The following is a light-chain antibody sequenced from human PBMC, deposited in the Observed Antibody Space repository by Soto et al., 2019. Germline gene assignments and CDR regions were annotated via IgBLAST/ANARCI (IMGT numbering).Light chain of an antibody. CDR2: GTS. V-gene: IGKV1-39*01. Sequence: DIQMTQSPSSLSASVGDRVTITCRASQSIANFLNWYQQKPGKAPKLVIYGTSTLQSGVPSRFSGSGSGTDFTLTISSLQPEDFATYYCQQSYSTPPWTFGQGTKVDNK. CDR1: QSIANF. J-gene: IGKJ1*01. CDR3: QQSYSTPPWT.